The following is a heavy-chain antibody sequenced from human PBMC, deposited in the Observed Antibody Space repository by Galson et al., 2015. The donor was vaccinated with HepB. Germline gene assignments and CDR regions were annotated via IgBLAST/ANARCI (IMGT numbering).Heavy chain of an antibody. D-gene: IGHD2-15*01. Sequence: PALVKPTQTLTLTCTFSGFSLSTSGMGVGWIRQPPGKALEWLALIYWDGDKRYRPSLKNSLTITKDTSRNQVVFTMTNMDPVDTATYYCVHSRRGAGCSGGRCYYFDFWGQGTLVTVSS. CDR3: VHSRRGAGCSGGRCYYFDF. CDR2: IYWDGDK. J-gene: IGHJ4*02. V-gene: IGHV2-5*02. CDR1: GFSLSTSGMG.